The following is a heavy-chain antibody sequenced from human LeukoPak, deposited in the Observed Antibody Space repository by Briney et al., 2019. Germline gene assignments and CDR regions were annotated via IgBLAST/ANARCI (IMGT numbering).Heavy chain of an antibody. V-gene: IGHV3-23*01. CDR3: AREGVVVPAATYFDY. Sequence: GGSLRLSCAASGFTFINAWMSWVRQAPGKGLEWVSVISGSGGSTYYADSVKGRFTISRDNSKNTLYLQMNSLRAEDTAVYYCAREGVVVPAATYFDYWGQGTLVTVSS. CDR1: GFTFINAW. CDR2: ISGSGGST. J-gene: IGHJ4*02. D-gene: IGHD2-2*01.